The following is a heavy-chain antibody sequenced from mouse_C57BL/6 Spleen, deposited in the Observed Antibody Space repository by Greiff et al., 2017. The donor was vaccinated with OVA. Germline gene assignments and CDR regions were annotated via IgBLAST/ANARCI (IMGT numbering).Heavy chain of an antibody. J-gene: IGHJ3*01. CDR3: TTWGYGN. D-gene: IGHD1-1*02. V-gene: IGHV14-1*01. Sequence: EVQLQQSGAELVRPGASVTLSCTASGFNIKDYYMHWVKQRPEQGLEWIGRIDPEGGDTDYAPKFKGKATMTADTSSNTAYLQLSSLTSEGTACYCCTTWGYGNWGQGALVTVSA. CDR1: GFNIKDYY. CDR2: IDPEGGDT.